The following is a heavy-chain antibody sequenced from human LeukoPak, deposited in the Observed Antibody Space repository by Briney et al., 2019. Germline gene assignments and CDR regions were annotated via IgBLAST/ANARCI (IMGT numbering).Heavy chain of an antibody. CDR2: IKEDGSEK. D-gene: IGHD4/OR15-4a*01. CDR3: ASGLWYPGS. V-gene: IGHV3-7*02. CDR1: GFTFSTYW. J-gene: IGHJ5*02. Sequence: PGGSLRLSCVASGFTFSTYWMSWVRQPPGKGLEWVANIKEDGSEKYYVDSVKGRFTISRDNAKNSLSLQMDSLRVEDTAVYYCASGLWYPGSWGQGTLVTVSS.